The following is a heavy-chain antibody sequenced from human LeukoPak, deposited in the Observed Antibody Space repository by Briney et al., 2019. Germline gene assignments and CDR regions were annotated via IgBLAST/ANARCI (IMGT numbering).Heavy chain of an antibody. CDR1: GFTVSNDY. CDR3: ARGRRDCSGDCYVAFDI. CDR2: IYSGGNT. D-gene: IGHD2-21*02. J-gene: IGHJ3*02. Sequence: GGSLRLSCAASGFTVSNDYMSWVRQAPGKGLEWVSLIYSGGNTYYADSVKGRFTISRDNSKNTLFLQMNSLRAEDTAVYYCARGRRDCSGDCYVAFDIWGQGTMVTVSS. V-gene: IGHV3-53*01.